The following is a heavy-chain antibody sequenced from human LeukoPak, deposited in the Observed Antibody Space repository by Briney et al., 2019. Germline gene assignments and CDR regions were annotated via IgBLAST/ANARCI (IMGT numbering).Heavy chain of an antibody. Sequence: ASVKVSCKASGYTFTGYYMHWVRQAPGQGLEWMGWINPNSGGTNYAQKFQGRVTMTRDTSISTAYMELSRLRSDDTAVYYCARCYGGPGYYYMDVWGKGTTVTISS. CDR1: GYTFTGYY. CDR2: INPNSGGT. D-gene: IGHD4-23*01. V-gene: IGHV1-2*02. CDR3: ARCYGGPGYYYMDV. J-gene: IGHJ6*03.